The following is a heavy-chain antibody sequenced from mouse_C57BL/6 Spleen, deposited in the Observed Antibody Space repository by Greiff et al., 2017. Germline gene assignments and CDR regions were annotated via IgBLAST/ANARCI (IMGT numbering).Heavy chain of an antibody. Sequence: LVESGPELVKPGASVKISCKASGYAFSSSWMNWVKQRPGKGLEWIGRIYPGDGDTNYNGKFKGKATLTADKSSSTAYMQLSSLTSEDSAVYFCARSGGSGSPMGYWGQGTSVTVSS. V-gene: IGHV1-82*01. CDR3: ARSGGSGSPMGY. D-gene: IGHD3-2*02. J-gene: IGHJ4*01. CDR1: GYAFSSSW. CDR2: IYPGDGDT.